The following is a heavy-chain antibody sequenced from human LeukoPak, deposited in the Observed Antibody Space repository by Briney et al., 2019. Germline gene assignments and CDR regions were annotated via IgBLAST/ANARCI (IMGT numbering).Heavy chain of an antibody. CDR3: ARSPHYGGNSDNYYFDY. V-gene: IGHV3-30*03. D-gene: IGHD4-23*01. J-gene: IGHJ4*02. CDR2: DGSNE. Sequence: DGSNEYYADSVKGRFTIPRDNSKNTLYLQMNSLRPEDTAVYYCARSPHYGGNSDNYYFDYWGQGTLVTVSS.